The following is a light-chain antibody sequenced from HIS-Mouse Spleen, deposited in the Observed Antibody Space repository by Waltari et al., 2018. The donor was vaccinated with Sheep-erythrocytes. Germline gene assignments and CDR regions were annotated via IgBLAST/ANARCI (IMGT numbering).Light chain of an antibody. V-gene: IGLV2-14*01. CDR2: EVI. CDR3: SSYTSSSTPVV. CDR1: SSHVGGYQY. Sequence: QSALTQPASVSGSPGQSITLPCTGTSSHVGGYQYVYGYQQHPGTAPKLMIYEVINRPSGVSKRFSGSKSGNTASLTISGLQAEDEADYYCSSYTSSSTPVVFGGGTKLTVL. J-gene: IGLJ2*01.